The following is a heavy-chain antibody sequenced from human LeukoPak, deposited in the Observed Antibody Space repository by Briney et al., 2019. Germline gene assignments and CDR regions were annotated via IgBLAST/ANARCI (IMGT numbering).Heavy chain of an antibody. J-gene: IGHJ4*02. D-gene: IGHD3-22*01. V-gene: IGHV4-30-4*01. Sequence: SQTLSLTCTVSGGSISSGDYYWSWIRQPPGKGLEWSGYISYSGSTYYNPSLKSRVTISVDTSKNQFSLKLSSVTAADTAVYYCASLHYYDSSGYYNWGQGTLVTVSS. CDR3: ASLHYYDSSGYYN. CDR1: GGSISSGDYY. CDR2: ISYSGST.